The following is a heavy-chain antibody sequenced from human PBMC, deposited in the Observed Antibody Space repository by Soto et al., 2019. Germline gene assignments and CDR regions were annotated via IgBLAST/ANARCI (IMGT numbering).Heavy chain of an antibody. CDR2: IYHSGST. D-gene: IGHD4-17*01. Sequence: KPSETLSLTCAVSGGSISSGDYSWSWIRQPPGKGLEWIGYIYHSGSTYYNPSLTSRVTISVDRSKNQFSLKLSSVTAADTALYYCASETLPTVVTPAYFQHWGQGTLVSV. V-gene: IGHV4-30-2*01. J-gene: IGHJ1*01. CDR3: ASETLPTVVTPAYFQH. CDR1: GGSISSGDYS.